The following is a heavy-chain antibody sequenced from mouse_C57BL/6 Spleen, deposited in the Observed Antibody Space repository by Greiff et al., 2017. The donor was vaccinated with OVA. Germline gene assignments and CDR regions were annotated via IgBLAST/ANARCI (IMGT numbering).Heavy chain of an antibody. CDR3: ARGFITTVVAPDY. CDR2: IDPNSGGT. V-gene: IGHV1-72*01. J-gene: IGHJ2*01. CDR1: GYTFTSYW. D-gene: IGHD1-1*01. Sequence: VQLQQPGAELVKPGASVKLSCKASGYTFTSYWMHWVKQRPGRGLEWIGRIDPNSGGTKYNEKFKSKATLTVDKPSSTAYMQLSSLTSEDSAVYYGARGFITTVVAPDYWGQGTTLTVSS.